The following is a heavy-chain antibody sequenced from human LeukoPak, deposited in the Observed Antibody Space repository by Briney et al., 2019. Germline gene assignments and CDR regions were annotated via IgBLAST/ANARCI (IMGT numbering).Heavy chain of an antibody. Sequence: GGSLRLSCPPSGFTFSSYGMHWVRQAPGKGLEWVAVISYDGSNKYYADSVKGRFTISRDNSKNTLYLQMNSLRAEDTAVYYCAKDSLPRLAYCGGDCYSLYNWFDPWGQGTLVTVSS. J-gene: IGHJ5*02. D-gene: IGHD2-21*02. CDR2: ISYDGSNK. V-gene: IGHV3-30*18. CDR1: GFTFSSYG. CDR3: AKDSLPRLAYCGGDCYSLYNWFDP.